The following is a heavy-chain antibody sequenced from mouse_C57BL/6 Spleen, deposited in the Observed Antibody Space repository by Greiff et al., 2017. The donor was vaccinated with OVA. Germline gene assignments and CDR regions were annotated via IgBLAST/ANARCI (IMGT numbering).Heavy chain of an antibody. CDR1: GYTFTDYY. J-gene: IGHJ3*01. Sequence: VQLQQSGAELVRPGASVKLSCKASGYTFTDYYINWVKQRPGQGLEWIARIYPGSGNTYYNEKFKGKATLTAEKSSSTAYMQLSSLTSEDSAVYVCARSLSTVVRGCAYWGQGTLVTVSA. V-gene: IGHV1-76*01. CDR3: ARSLSTVVRGCAY. D-gene: IGHD2-2*01. CDR2: IYPGSGNT.